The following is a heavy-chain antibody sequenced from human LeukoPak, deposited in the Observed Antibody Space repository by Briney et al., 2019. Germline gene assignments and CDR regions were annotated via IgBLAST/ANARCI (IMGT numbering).Heavy chain of an antibody. J-gene: IGHJ4*02. CDR1: GGTFSSYT. D-gene: IGHD2-2*01. Sequence: GSSVKVSCKASGGTFSSYTISWVRQAPGQGLEWMGRIIPILGIANYAQKFQGRVTITADKSTSTAYMELSSLRSEDTAVYYCARDSVLVPAATFDYWGQGTVVTVSS. CDR3: ARDSVLVPAATFDY. CDR2: IIPILGIA. V-gene: IGHV1-69*04.